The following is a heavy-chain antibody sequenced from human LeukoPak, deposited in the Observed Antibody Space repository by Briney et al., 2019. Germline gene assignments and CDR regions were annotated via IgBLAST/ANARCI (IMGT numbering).Heavy chain of an antibody. CDR2: ISWNSGSI. CDR3: AKDISYYGSGTAFDY. V-gene: IGHV3-9*01. CDR1: GFTVSSNY. D-gene: IGHD3-10*01. J-gene: IGHJ4*02. Sequence: GGSLRLSCAASGFTVSSNYMSWVRQAPGKGLEWVSGISWNSGSIGYADSVKGRFTISRDNAKNSLYLQMNSLRAEDTALYYCAKDISYYGSGTAFDYWGQGTLVTVSS.